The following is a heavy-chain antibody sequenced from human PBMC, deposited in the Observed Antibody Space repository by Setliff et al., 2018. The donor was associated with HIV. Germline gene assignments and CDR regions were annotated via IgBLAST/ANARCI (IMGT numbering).Heavy chain of an antibody. CDR1: GGSISSYY. Sequence: SETLSLTCTVSGGSISSYYWGWIRQPPGKGLEWIGYIYSSGTTQYKPSVESRVTMSLDTSRDQFSLNLRSVTAADTAVYFCARLIHTGLLYFDFWGLGTLVTVSS. CDR3: ARLIHTGLLYFDF. CDR2: IYSSGTT. D-gene: IGHD2-8*02. J-gene: IGHJ4*02. V-gene: IGHV4-4*09.